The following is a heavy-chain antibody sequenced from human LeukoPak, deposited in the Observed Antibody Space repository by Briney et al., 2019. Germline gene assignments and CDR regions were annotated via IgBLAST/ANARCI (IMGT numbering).Heavy chain of an antibody. J-gene: IGHJ4*02. V-gene: IGHV3-23*01. CDR1: GFIFSSYA. D-gene: IGHD6-19*01. Sequence: GGSLRLSCAASGFIFSSYAMSWVRQAPGKGLEWVSAISGSGGSTYYADSVKSRFTISRDNSKNTLYLQMNSLRAEDTAVYYCAKAGGYSSGSLPFDYWGQGTLVTVSS. CDR3: AKAGGYSSGSLPFDY. CDR2: ISGSGGST.